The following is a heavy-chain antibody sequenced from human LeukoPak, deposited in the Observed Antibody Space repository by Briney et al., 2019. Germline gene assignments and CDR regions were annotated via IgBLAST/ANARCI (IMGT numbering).Heavy chain of an antibody. V-gene: IGHV1-69*05. Sequence: SVKVSCKASGGTFSSYAISWVRQAPGQGLEWMGGIIPIFGTANYAQKFQGRVTITTDESTSTAYMELSSLRSEDTAVYYCATAPNYYDSSGYYYFDYWGQGTLVTVSS. CDR2: IIPIFGTA. D-gene: IGHD3-22*01. CDR3: ATAPNYYDSSGYYYFDY. J-gene: IGHJ4*02. CDR1: GGTFSSYA.